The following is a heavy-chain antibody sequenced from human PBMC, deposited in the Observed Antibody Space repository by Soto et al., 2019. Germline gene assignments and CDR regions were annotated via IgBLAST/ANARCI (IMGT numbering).Heavy chain of an antibody. Sequence: ASVKVSCKASGYTFTSYGISWVRQAPGQGLEWMGWISAYNGNTNYAQKLQGRVTMTTDTSTSTAYMELRSLRSDDTAVCYCARVNDFWSRPLNCFDPCGPATLLTVSS. D-gene: IGHD3-3*01. J-gene: IGHJ5*02. CDR2: ISAYNGNT. CDR1: GYTFTSYG. CDR3: ARVNDFWSRPLNCFDP. V-gene: IGHV1-18*01.